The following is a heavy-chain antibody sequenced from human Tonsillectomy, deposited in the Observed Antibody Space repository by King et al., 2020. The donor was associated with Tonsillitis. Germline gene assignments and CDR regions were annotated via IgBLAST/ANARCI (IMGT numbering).Heavy chain of an antibody. CDR2: IRSKVFGGTS. CDR3: SRRYDSNGQSDS. V-gene: IGHV3-49*05. Sequence: VQLVESGGGLVKPGRSLRLSCGASGFSFGDYAMRCFRQAPGKGLEWGGFIRSKVFGGTSEYAASVKGGFTISRDDSKSIAYLQMNSLKTEDTAVYYCSRRYDSNGQSDSWGQGTLVTVSS. CDR1: GFSFGDYA. J-gene: IGHJ4*02. D-gene: IGHD3-22*01.